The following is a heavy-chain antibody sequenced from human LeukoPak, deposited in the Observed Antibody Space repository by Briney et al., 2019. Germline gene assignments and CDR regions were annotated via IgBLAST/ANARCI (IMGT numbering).Heavy chain of an antibody. Sequence: PSETLSLTCAVYGGSFSGYYWSWIRQPPGKGLEWIGEINHSGSTNYNPSLKSRVTISVDTSKNQFSLKLSSVTAADTAVYHCASEGFLIVPAAHSEYFQHWGQGTLVTVSS. V-gene: IGHV4-34*01. D-gene: IGHD2-2*01. CDR2: INHSGST. CDR1: GGSFSGYY. CDR3: ASEGFLIVPAAHSEYFQH. J-gene: IGHJ1*01.